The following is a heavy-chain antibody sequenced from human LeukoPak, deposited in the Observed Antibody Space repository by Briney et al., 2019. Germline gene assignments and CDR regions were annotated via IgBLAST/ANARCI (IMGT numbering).Heavy chain of an antibody. V-gene: IGHV1-69*01. CDR2: IIPIFGTA. CDR1: GGTFSSYA. CDR3: ARSDGDYVTLDY. J-gene: IGHJ4*02. Sequence: SVKVSCKASGGTFSSYAISWVRQAPGQGLEWMGGIIPIFGTANYAQKFQGRVTITADESTSTAYMELSSLRSEDTAVYYCARSDGDYVTLDYWGQGTLVTVSS. D-gene: IGHD4-17*01.